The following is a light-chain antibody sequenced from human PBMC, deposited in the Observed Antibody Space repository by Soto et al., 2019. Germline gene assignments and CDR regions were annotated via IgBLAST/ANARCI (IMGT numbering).Light chain of an antibody. V-gene: IGKV1-39*01. Sequence: DIQMTQSPSSLSASVGDRVTITCRASQIVKSNLTWYQQKPGKVPELLIYAASTLQPGVPSRFRGSGSGTDFTLTVSSLQPEDFATYHCQQTFSRPYTFGQGTKLEIE. J-gene: IGKJ2*01. CDR2: AAS. CDR1: QIVKSN. CDR3: QQTFSRPYT.